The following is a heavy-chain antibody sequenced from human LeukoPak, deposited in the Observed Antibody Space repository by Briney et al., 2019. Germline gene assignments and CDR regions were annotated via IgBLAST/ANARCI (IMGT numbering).Heavy chain of an antibody. Sequence: GSLRLSCAASGFTFSSYSMNWVRQAPGKGLEWVSYISSSSSTTYYADSVKGRFTISRDNAKNSLYLQMNSLRAEDTAVYYCARGRIKLYYFDYWGQGTLVTVSS. CDR2: ISSSSSTT. V-gene: IGHV3-48*01. CDR3: ARGRIKLYYFDY. J-gene: IGHJ4*02. D-gene: IGHD1-1*01. CDR1: GFTFSSYS.